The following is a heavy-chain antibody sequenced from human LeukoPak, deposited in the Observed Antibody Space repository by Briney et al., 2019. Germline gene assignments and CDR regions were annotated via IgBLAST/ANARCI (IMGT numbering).Heavy chain of an antibody. CDR3: ARVTVYYYYGMDV. D-gene: IGHD4-11*01. CDR1: GGSISSGGYY. CDR2: IYYSGST. V-gene: IGHV4-31*03. Sequence: SSETLSLTCTVSGGSISSGGYYWSWIRQHPGKGLEGIGYIYYSGSTYYNPSLKSRVTISVATSKNQFSLKLSSVTAADTAVYYCARVTVYYYYGMDVWGQGTTVTVSS. J-gene: IGHJ6*02.